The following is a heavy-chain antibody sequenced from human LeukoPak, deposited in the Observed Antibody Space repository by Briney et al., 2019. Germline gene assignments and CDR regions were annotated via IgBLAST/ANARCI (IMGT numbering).Heavy chain of an antibody. V-gene: IGHV1-2*02. J-gene: IGHJ4*02. CDR1: GYTFTGYY. CDR3: ARDGGAYCGGDCYFADDY. D-gene: IGHD2-21*02. Sequence: ASVKVTCKASGYTFTGYYMHWVRQAPGQGLEWMGWINPNSGGTDYAQKFQGRVTMTRDTSISTAYMELSRLRSDDTAVYYCARDGGAYCGGDCYFADDYWGQGTLVTVSS. CDR2: INPNSGGT.